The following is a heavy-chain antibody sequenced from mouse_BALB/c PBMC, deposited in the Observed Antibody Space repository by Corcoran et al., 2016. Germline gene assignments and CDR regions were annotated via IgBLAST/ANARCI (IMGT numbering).Heavy chain of an antibody. V-gene: IGHV9-3-1*01. J-gene: IGHJ2*01. CDR1: GYTFTNYG. CDR2: INTYTGEP. Sequence: QIQLVQYGPELKKPGETVKISCKASGYTFTNYGMNWVKQAPGKGLKWRGWINTYTGEPTYADDFKGRFAFSLETSASTAYLQINNLKNEDTATYFCASNYYFDYWGQGTTLTVSS. CDR3: ASNYYFDY. D-gene: IGHD1-3*01.